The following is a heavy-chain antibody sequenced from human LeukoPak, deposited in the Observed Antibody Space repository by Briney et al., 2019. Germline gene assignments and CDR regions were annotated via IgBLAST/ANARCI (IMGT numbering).Heavy chain of an antibody. D-gene: IGHD3-10*01. V-gene: IGHV1-46*01. J-gene: IGHJ4*02. CDR2: INPSGGST. CDR1: GYTFTSYY. Sequence: ASVKVSCKASGYTFTSYYMLWVRQATGQGLEWKGIINPSGGSTSYAQKFQGRVTMTRDTSTSTVYMELSSLRSEDTAVYYCARFVEREFNFDYWGQGTLVTVSS. CDR3: ARFVEREFNFDY.